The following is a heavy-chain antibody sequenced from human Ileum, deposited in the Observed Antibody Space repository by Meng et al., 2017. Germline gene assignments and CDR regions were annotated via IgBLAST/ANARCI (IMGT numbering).Heavy chain of an antibody. V-gene: IGHV1-2*02. J-gene: IGHJ4*02. CDR1: GYTFIDYL. CDR2: INPNDGGT. D-gene: IGHD6-19*01. Sequence: QGQLVQFGAELQMPGASVKVSCKASGYTFIDYLLHWVRQAPGQGPEWVGWINPNDGGTRYSQKFQGRVTMTRDTSITIGYLELSSLTSDDTAYYYCVRERLGSGWAMNWGQGTLVTVSS. CDR3: VRERLGSGWAMN.